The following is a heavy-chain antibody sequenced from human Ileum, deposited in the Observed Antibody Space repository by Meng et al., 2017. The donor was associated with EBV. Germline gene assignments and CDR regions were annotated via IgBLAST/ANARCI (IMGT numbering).Heavy chain of an antibody. CDR3: VRRQKSDGDYAHFDH. V-gene: IGHV4-39*01. D-gene: IGHD4-17*01. CDR1: WGSPNSSGCL. CDR2: IEISGGS. J-gene: IGHJ4*02. Sequence: PPGAGPGTGQPSGTPPPTRTAPWGSPNSSGCLRDWDPQPPGEGLEWIGSIEISGGSGYNPSLDSRVTISVDTSKNPFSLKLSSETAADTAVYYCVRRQKSDGDYAHFDHWGQGNLVTVSS.